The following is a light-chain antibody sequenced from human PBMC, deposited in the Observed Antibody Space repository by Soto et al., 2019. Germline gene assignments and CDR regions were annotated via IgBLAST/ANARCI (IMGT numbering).Light chain of an antibody. V-gene: IGKV3D-20*02. CDR3: QQRNNWPLT. Sequence: DSVLTQSTGPLSLSPGERATLSCRASQSVSSNYLAWYQQKPGQAPRLLIYGASSRATGIPARFSGSGSGTDFTLTISSLEPEDFAVYYCQQRNNWPLTFGGGTKVDIK. CDR1: QSVSSNY. J-gene: IGKJ4*02. CDR2: GAS.